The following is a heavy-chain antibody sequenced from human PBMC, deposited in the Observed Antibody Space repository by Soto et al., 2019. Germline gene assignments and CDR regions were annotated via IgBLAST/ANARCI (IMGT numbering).Heavy chain of an antibody. CDR3: DKDGDHGGMDV. J-gene: IGHJ6*02. D-gene: IGHD1-26*01. CDR1: GYTFTSYG. Sequence: QVQLVQSGAEVKKPGASVKVSCKASGYTFTSYGISWVRQAPGQGLEWMGWISAYNGNTNHAQKLQGKGTITPDTSKSTAYIELRSPESCGTAGLYWDKDGDHGGMDVSGQGTTVTVSS. V-gene: IGHV1-18*04. CDR2: ISAYNGNT.